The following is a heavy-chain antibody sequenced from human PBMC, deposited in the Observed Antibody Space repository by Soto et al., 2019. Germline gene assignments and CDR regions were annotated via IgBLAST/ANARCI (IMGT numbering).Heavy chain of an antibody. CDR3: ARDRRFGELPFDY. CDR2: ISSSSSYI. D-gene: IGHD3-10*01. CDR1: GFTFSSYS. V-gene: IGHV3-21*01. Sequence: LRLSCAASGFTFSSYSMNWVRQAPGKGLEWVSSISSSSSYIYYADSVKGRFTISRDNAKNSLYLQMNSLRAEDTAVYYCARDRRFGELPFDYWGQGTLVTVS. J-gene: IGHJ4*02.